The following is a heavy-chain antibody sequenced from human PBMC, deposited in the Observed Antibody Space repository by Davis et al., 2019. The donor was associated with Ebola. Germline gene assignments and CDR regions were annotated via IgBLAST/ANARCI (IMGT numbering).Heavy chain of an antibody. J-gene: IGHJ5*02. V-gene: IGHV3-23*01. CDR3: AKAPGGITIFGVAKSWFDP. Sequence: GESLKISCAASGFTFRSFTMNWVRQVPGKGLEWVSTISDGGTNTHYADSVRGRFTISRDDSKNTVYLQMNSLRAEDTAVYYCAKAPGGITIFGVAKSWFDPWGQGTLVTVSS. CDR1: GFTFRSFT. CDR2: ISDGGTNT. D-gene: IGHD3-3*01.